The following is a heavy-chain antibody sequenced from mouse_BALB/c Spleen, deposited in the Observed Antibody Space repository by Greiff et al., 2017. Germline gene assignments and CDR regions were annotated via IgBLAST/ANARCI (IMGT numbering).Heavy chain of an antibody. J-gene: IGHJ1*01. CDR1: GFTFSSYA. Sequence: EVKLVESGGGLVKPGGSLKLSCAASGFTFSSYAMSWVRQSPEKRLEWVAEISSGGSYTYYPDTVTGRFTISRDNAKNTLYLEMSSLRSEDTAMYYSARDRSRYFDVWGAGTTVTVSS. CDR3: ARDRSRYFDV. CDR2: ISSGGSYT. V-gene: IGHV5-9-4*01. D-gene: IGHD2-14*01.